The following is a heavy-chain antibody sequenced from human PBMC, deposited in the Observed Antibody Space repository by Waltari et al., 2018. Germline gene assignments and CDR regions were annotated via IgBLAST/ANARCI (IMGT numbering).Heavy chain of an antibody. D-gene: IGHD5-12*01. CDR1: GSSINNGYY. Sequence: QVQLQESGPGLVKPSETLSLPCTGSGSSINNGYYWGWIRQPPGKGLEWIGTIYHSGGTKYNPSLKSRVTISVDTSKNQFSLKLTSVTAADAAVYYCARLDRYSDYNWFDPWGQGTLVTVSS. J-gene: IGHJ5*02. CDR3: ARLDRYSDYNWFDP. CDR2: IYHSGGT. V-gene: IGHV4-38-2*02.